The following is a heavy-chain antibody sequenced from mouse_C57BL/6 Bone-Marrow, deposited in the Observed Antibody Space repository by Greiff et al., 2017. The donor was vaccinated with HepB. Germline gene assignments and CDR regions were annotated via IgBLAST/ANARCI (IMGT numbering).Heavy chain of an antibody. CDR1: GYSITSGYY. J-gene: IGHJ4*01. CDR3: ARTVVGAMDY. CDR2: ISYDGSN. D-gene: IGHD1-1*01. Sequence: ESGPGLVKPSQSLSLTCSVTGYSITSGYYWNWIRQFPGNKLEWMGYISYDGSNNYNPSLKNRISITRDTSKNQFFLKLNSVTTEDTATYYCARTVVGAMDYWGQGTSVTVSS. V-gene: IGHV3-6*01.